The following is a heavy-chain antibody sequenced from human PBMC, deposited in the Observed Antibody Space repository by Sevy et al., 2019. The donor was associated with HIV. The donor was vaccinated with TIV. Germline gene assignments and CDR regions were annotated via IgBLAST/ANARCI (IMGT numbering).Heavy chain of an antibody. CDR2: ISYDGSNK. V-gene: IGHV3-30-3*01. J-gene: IGHJ5*02. CDR1: HYTFSSYT. CDR3: ARDQHDYGGNLRTGWFDP. Sequence: GGSLRLSCAASHYTFSSYTMHWVRQAPGKGLEWVALISYDGSNKNYADSVKGRFTISRDNSNNTLYLQMNSLRAEDTAVYYCARDQHDYGGNLRTGWFDPWGQGTLVTVSS. D-gene: IGHD4-17*01.